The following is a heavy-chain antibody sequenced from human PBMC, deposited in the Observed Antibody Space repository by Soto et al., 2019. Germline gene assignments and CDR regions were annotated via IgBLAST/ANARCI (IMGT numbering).Heavy chain of an antibody. J-gene: IGHJ6*02. D-gene: IGHD2-2*01. CDR1: GGSISSGGYY. CDR2: IYYSGST. CDR3: ARGPYCSSTSCLRRDPFAYGMDV. V-gene: IGHV4-31*03. Sequence: SETLSLTCTVSGGSISSGGYYWSWIRQHPGKGLEWIGYIYYSGSTYYNPSLKSRVTISVDTSKNQFSLKLSSVTAADTAVYYCARGPYCSSTSCLRRDPFAYGMDVWGQGTTVTVSS.